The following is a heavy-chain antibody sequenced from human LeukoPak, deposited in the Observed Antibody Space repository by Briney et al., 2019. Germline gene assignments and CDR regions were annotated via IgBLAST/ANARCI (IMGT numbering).Heavy chain of an antibody. D-gene: IGHD2-15*01. CDR3: ARGHYCVGDSCYLGNYFDY. V-gene: IGHV4-39*01. CDR1: GGSTKIENYY. J-gene: IGHJ4*02. CDR2: MHYTGNS. Sequence: SETLSLTCTVSGGSTKIENYYWAWIRQSPGKGLEWMGGMHYTGNSKSSPSLKGRVTLSIDTSKNEISLKLTSVTAADTAVYYCARGHYCVGDSCYLGNYFDYWGQGTLVTVSS.